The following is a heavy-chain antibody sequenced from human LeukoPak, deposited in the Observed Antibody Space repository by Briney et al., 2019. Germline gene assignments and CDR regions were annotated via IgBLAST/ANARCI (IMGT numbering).Heavy chain of an antibody. CDR2: INWNGGST. V-gene: IGHV3-20*04. D-gene: IGHD1-1*01. J-gene: IGHJ4*02. CDR1: GFTFDDYG. CDR3: ARDQDWNDRGGLDY. Sequence: GGSLRLSCAASGFTFDDYGMSWVRQAPGKGLEWVSGINWNGGSTGYADSVKGRFTISRDNAKNTLNLQMNSLRAEDTAVYYCARDQDWNDRGGLDYWGQGTLVTVSS.